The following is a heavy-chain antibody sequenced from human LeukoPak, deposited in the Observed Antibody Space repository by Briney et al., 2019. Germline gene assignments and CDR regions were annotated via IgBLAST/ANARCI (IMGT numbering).Heavy chain of an antibody. CDR3: AAGWGIDAFDF. CDR1: GGSISSYY. CDR2: AYYTGNT. Sequence: SETLSLTCNVSGGSISSYYWSWIRQPPGKGLEWIGFAYYTGNTNYSPSLKSRVSISLETSKNRFSLKVTSVSAADTAVYYCAAGWGIDAFDFWGQGTLVTVAS. V-gene: IGHV4-59*03. J-gene: IGHJ3*01. D-gene: IGHD7-27*01.